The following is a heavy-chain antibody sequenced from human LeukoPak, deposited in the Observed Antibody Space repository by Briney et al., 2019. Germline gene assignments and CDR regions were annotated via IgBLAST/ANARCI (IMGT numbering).Heavy chain of an antibody. Sequence: GGTLRLSCAASGFKFNDYGMSWVRQAPGKGLEWVSSISASGSLIYYTDSVEGRFTISRDNSKNTLFLHMNSLRAEDTAVYSCAKGYYGSGSYGWFDYWGQGTLVTVSS. D-gene: IGHD3-10*01. V-gene: IGHV3-23*01. CDR2: ISASGSLI. J-gene: IGHJ5*01. CDR1: GFKFNDYG. CDR3: AKGYYGSGSYGWFDY.